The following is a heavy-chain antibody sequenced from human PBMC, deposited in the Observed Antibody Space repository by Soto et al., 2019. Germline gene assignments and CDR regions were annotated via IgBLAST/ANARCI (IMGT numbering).Heavy chain of an antibody. V-gene: IGHV3-21*01. J-gene: IGHJ4*02. CDR1: GFTFSTYS. D-gene: IGHD6-19*01. CDR2: ISRDSSYI. CDR3: ARDVFRTAVACTRADY. Sequence: EVQLVESGGGLVKPGESLRLSCAASGFTFSTYSMNWVRQAPGKGLEWVSSISRDSSYIFYADSVKGRFTISRDNAKNSLYLQMNSLRAEDTAVYYCARDVFRTAVACTRADYWGQGTLVAVSS.